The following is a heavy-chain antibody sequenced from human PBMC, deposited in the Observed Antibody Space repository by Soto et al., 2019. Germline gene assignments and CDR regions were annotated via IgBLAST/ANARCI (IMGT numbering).Heavy chain of an antibody. CDR1: GYTFTTYW. CDR2: IYPSDSDT. D-gene: IGHD3-16*01. Sequence: GASLKISCKTSGYTFTTYWVGWVRQRPGEGLEWMGIIYPSDSDTRYSPSFQGHVMFSVDKSLETAYLEWSSLKTSDTAVYFCARRAGVMVTFGYWGQGTQGTVSS. V-gene: IGHV5-51*01. CDR3: ARRAGVMVTFGY. J-gene: IGHJ4*02.